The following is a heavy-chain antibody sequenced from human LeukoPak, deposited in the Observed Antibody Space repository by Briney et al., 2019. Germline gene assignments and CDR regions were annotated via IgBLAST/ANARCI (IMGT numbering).Heavy chain of an antibody. D-gene: IGHD3-3*01. Sequence: PGGSLRLSCAASGFTFSGSAMHWVRQASGKGLEWVGRIRSKANSYATAYAASVKGRFTISRDDSKNTAYLQMNSLKTEDTAVYYCTRPVEWSVFVDVWGKGTTVTVSS. J-gene: IGHJ6*04. CDR1: GFTFSGSA. CDR3: TRPVEWSVFVDV. V-gene: IGHV3-73*01. CDR2: IRSKANSYAT.